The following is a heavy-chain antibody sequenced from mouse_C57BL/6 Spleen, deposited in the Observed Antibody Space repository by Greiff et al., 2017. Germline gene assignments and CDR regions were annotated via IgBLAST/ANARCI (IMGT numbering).Heavy chain of an antibody. Sequence: EVKLMESVAELVRPGASVKLSCTASGFNIKNTYMHWVKQRPEQGLEWIGRIDPANGNTKYAPKFQGKATITADTSSNTAYLQLSSLTSEDTAIYYCARREFITTVVATRYWYFDVWGTGTTVTVSS. V-gene: IGHV14-3*01. CDR1: GFNIKNTY. D-gene: IGHD1-1*01. CDR2: IDPANGNT. CDR3: ARREFITTVVATRYWYFDV. J-gene: IGHJ1*03.